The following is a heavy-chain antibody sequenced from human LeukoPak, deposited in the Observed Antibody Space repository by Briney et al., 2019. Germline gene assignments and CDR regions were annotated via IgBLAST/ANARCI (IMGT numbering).Heavy chain of an antibody. CDR3: ARDQYYYDSSGYYGFDY. CDR2: IYRSGGT. Sequence: SETLPLTCSVSGYSISSGYYWDWIRQPPGKGLEWIGSIYRSGGTYYNPSLKSRVTMSVGTSKNQFSLKLSSVTAADTAVYYCARDQYYYDSSGYYGFDYWGQGTLVTVSS. CDR1: GYSISSGYY. V-gene: IGHV4-38-2*02. J-gene: IGHJ4*02. D-gene: IGHD3-22*01.